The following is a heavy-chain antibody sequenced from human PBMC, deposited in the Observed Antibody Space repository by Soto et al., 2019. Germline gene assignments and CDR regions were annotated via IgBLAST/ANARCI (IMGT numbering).Heavy chain of an antibody. D-gene: IGHD5-18*01. CDR3: VRSKGGYSYGTPFDY. CDR1: GFTFDDYA. Sequence: EVQLEESGGALVQPGRSLRLSCAASGFTFDDYAMQWVRQVLGKGLEWVSSISWNSGNIGYADSVKGRFTTSRDNAKNSLYLQMNSLRPEDTALYYCVRSKGGYSYGTPFDYWGQGTLVTVSS. CDR2: ISWNSGNI. V-gene: IGHV3-9*01. J-gene: IGHJ4*02.